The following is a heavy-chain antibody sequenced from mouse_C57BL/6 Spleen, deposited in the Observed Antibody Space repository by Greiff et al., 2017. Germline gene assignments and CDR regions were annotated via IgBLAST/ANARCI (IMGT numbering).Heavy chain of an antibody. CDR2: IDPSDSET. Sequence: QVQLQQPGAELVRPGSSVKLSCKASGYTFTSYWMHWVKQRPIQGLEWIGNIDPSDSETHYNQKFKDKATLTVDKSSSTAYMQLSSLTSEDSAVYYCARGGYDYVGSWFAYWGQGTLVTVSA. V-gene: IGHV1-52*01. CDR1: GYTFTSYW. D-gene: IGHD2-4*01. CDR3: ARGGYDYVGSWFAY. J-gene: IGHJ3*01.